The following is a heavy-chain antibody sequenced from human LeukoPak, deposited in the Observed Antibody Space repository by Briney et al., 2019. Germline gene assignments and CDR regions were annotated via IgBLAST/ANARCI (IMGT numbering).Heavy chain of an antibody. CDR2: IYYSGST. CDR1: GGSISSGGYY. Sequence: SETLSLTCTVSGGSISSGGYYWSWIRQHPGKGLEWIGYIYYSGSTYYNPSLKSRVTISVDTSKNQFSLKLSSVTAADTAVYYCARCGYYGSGSYYTGLRAFDIWGQGTMVTVSS. D-gene: IGHD3-10*01. J-gene: IGHJ3*02. V-gene: IGHV4-31*03. CDR3: ARCGYYGSGSYYTGLRAFDI.